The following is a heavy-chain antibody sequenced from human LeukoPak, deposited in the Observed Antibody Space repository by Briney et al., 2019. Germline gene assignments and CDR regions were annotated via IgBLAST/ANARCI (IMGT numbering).Heavy chain of an antibody. CDR2: IYYSGST. CDR1: GGSISSGDYY. Sequence: SQTLSLTCTVSGGSISSGDYYWSWIRQPPGKGLEWIGYIYYSGSTYYSPSLKSRVTISVDTSKNQFSLKLSSVTAADTAVYYCARGGDDYGGNSPFDYWGQGTLVTVSS. D-gene: IGHD4-23*01. CDR3: ARGGDDYGGNSPFDY. J-gene: IGHJ4*02. V-gene: IGHV4-30-4*01.